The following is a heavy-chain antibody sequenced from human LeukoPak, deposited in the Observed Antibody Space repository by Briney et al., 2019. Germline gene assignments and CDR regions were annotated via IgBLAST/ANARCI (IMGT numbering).Heavy chain of an antibody. V-gene: IGHV3-74*01. Sequence: GGSVRLSCAASGFTFSSYWMHWVRYAPGKGLVWVSRINNDGSITNYADSVKGRFTISRDNAKNTLYLQMNGLRAEDTAVYYCARPGIALAGDYWGQGALVTVSS. CDR3: ARPGIALAGDY. D-gene: IGHD6-19*01. CDR2: INNDGSIT. J-gene: IGHJ4*02. CDR1: GFTFSSYW.